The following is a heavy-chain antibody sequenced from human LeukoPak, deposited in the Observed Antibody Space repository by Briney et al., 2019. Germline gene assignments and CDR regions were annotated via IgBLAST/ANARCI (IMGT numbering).Heavy chain of an antibody. CDR2: VSDDGNNI. CDR3: ARVYRRYFDY. Sequence: GGSLRLSCAASGFTFSNYPMHWVRQAPGKGLEWVAVVSDDGNNIYYADSVKGRFTISRDNAKNSLYLQMNSLRAEDTAVYYCARVYRRYFDYWGQGTLVTVSS. CDR1: GFTFSNYP. D-gene: IGHD1-14*01. V-gene: IGHV3-30*04. J-gene: IGHJ4*02.